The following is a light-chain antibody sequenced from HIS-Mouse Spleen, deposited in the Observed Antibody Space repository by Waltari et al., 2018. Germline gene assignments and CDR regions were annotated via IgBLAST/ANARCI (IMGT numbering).Light chain of an antibody. V-gene: IGLV3-10*01. CDR1: ALPKQY. J-gene: IGLJ2*01. Sequence: SYELTQPPSVSVSPGQTARITCSGDALPKQYAYWYQQTSGPAPVLVIYEDSKRPSGIPARLSGSSSGTMATWTISGAQVEDEADYYCYSTDSSGNHRVFGGGTKLTVL. CDR3: YSTDSSGNHRV. CDR2: EDS.